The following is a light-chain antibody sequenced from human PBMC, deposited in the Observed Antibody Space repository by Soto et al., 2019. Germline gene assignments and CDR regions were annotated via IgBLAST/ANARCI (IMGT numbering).Light chain of an antibody. Sequence: DIQMTQSPSSLSASVGDRVTITCRASQGIDNSLAWYQQKPGKVPKLLIYSASTLQSGVSSRFSGSGSGTDLTLTTISLLPEDVATYYCREQYGASPAAFGPGTKVDV. J-gene: IGKJ3*01. CDR3: REQYGASPAA. CDR1: QGIDNS. CDR2: SAS. V-gene: IGKV1-27*01.